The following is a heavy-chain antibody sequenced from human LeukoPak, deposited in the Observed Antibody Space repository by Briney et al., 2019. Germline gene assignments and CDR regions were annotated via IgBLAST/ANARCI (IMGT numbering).Heavy chain of an antibody. V-gene: IGHV5-51*01. D-gene: IGHD3-22*01. CDR1: GYSFTSYW. CDR2: IYPGDSDT. J-gene: IGHJ3*02. Sequence: GESLKISCKGSGYSFTSYWIGWVRQMPGKGLEWMGIIYPGDSDTRYSPSFQGQVTISADKSISTAYLQWSSLKASDTAMYYCARATYYYDSSGHYYYDAFDIWGQGTMVTVSS. CDR3: ARATYYYDSSGHYYYDAFDI.